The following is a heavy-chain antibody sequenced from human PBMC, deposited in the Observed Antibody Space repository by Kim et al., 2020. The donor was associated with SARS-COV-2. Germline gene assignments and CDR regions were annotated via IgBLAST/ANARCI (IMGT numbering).Heavy chain of an antibody. V-gene: IGHV4-59*08. D-gene: IGHD5-18*01. CDR3: ARLTRGYSYGDSYFDY. Sequence: SLKSRVTISVDTSKNQFSLKLSSVTAADTAVYYCARLTRGYSYGDSYFDYWGQGTLVTVSS. J-gene: IGHJ4*02.